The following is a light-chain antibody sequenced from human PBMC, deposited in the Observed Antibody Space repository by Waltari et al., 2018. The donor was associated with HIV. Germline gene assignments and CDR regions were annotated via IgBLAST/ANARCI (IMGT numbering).Light chain of an antibody. CDR2: KDN. CDR3: YSAADNTWV. Sequence: SYELTQPSSVSVSPGQTARITCSGDVLAKKYARWFQQKPGQAPVLVIYKDNERPSGLPERFSGSSSGTTVTLTISGAQVEDEADYYCYSAADNTWVFGGGTKLTVL. V-gene: IGLV3-27*01. J-gene: IGLJ3*02. CDR1: VLAKKY.